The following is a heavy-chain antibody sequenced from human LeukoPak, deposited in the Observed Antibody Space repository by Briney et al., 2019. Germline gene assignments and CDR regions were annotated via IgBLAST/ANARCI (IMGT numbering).Heavy chain of an antibody. CDR1: GYTFTNFG. CDR2: ISAYDATT. Sequence: ASVKVSCKASGYTFTNFGISWVRQAPGQGLEWMGRISAYDATTTYAQKFQGRVTMTRDTSISTAYMELSSLTSEDTAVYYCATELRWKDHWGQGTLVTVSS. D-gene: IGHD4-23*01. V-gene: IGHV1-18*01. J-gene: IGHJ4*02. CDR3: ATELRWKDH.